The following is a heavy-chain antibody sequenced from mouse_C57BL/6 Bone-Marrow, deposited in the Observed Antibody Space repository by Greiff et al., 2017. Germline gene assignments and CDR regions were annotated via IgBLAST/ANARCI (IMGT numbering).Heavy chain of an antibody. V-gene: IGHV1-50*01. J-gene: IGHJ2*01. CDR3: ASRDGYFDY. D-gene: IGHD3-3*01. CDR2: IDPSDSYT. Sequence: VQLQQSGAELVKPGASVKLSCKASGYTFTSYWMQWVKQRPGQGLEWIGEIDPSDSYTNYNQKFKGKATLTVDTSSSTAYMQLSSLTSEDSAVYYCASRDGYFDYWGQGTTLTVSS. CDR1: GYTFTSYW.